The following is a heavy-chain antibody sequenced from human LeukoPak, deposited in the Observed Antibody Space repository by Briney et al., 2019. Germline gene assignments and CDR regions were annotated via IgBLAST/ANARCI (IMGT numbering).Heavy chain of an antibody. CDR1: GGSISSSNW. Sequence: SETLSLTCAVSGGSISSSNWWSWVRQPPGKGLEWIGEIYHSGSTNYNPSLKSRVTISVDTSKNQFSLKLSSVTAADTAVYYCARDREIYGFDYWGQGTLVTVSS. D-gene: IGHD3-3*01. V-gene: IGHV4-4*02. CDR3: ARDREIYGFDY. CDR2: IYHSGST. J-gene: IGHJ4*02.